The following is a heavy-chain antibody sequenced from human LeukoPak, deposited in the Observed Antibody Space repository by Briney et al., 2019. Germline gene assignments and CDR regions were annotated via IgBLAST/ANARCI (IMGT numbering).Heavy chain of an antibody. CDR3: ARDGQWGSSSWWYQNYYYGMDV. V-gene: IGHV3-30*03. Sequence: GRSLRLSCAASGFTFSSYGMHWVRQAPGKGLEWVAVISYDGSNKYYADSVKGRFTISRDNSKNTLYLQMNSLRAEDTAVYYCARDGQWGSSSWWYQNYYYGMDVWGQGTTVTVSS. CDR1: GFTFSSYG. D-gene: IGHD6-13*01. J-gene: IGHJ6*02. CDR2: ISYDGSNK.